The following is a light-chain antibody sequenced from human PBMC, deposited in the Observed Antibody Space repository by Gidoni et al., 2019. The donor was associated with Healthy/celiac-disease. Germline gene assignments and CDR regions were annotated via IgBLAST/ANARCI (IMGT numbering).Light chain of an antibody. V-gene: IGKV1-39*01. CDR3: QQSYSTPRWT. Sequence: DIQLTHSPSSLSASVGDRVTITCRASQSISSYLNWYQQKPGKAPKLLIYAASSLQSGVASRFSGSGSGTDFTLTISSLQPEDFATYYCQQSYSTPRWTFGQGTKVEIK. J-gene: IGKJ1*01. CDR2: AAS. CDR1: QSISSY.